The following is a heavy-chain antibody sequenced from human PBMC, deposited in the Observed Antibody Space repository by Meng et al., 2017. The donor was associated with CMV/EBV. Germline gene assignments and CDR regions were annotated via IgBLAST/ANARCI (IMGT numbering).Heavy chain of an antibody. V-gene: IGHV3-23*01. J-gene: IGHJ6*02. D-gene: IGHD6-13*01. CDR1: GFTFSSYA. CDR2: IRGSGGST. Sequence: GESLKISCAASGFTFSSYAMSWVRQAPGKGLEWVSAIRGSGGSTYYADSVKGRFTISRDNSKNTLYLQMNSLRAEDTAVYYCARYGYSSSWYGPGYYYYYYGMDVWGQGTTVTVSS. CDR3: ARYGYSSSWYGPGYYYYYYGMDV.